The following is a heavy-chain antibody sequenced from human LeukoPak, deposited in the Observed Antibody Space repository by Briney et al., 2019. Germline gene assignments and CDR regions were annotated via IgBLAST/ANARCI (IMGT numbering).Heavy chain of an antibody. CDR1: GGSISSSDYY. D-gene: IGHD6-13*01. CDR3: ASDKGYSNNYFDY. Sequence: SETLSLTCTVSGGSISSSDYYWGWIRQPPGKGLEWIGSIYYSGSTYYNSSLKSRVTISVDTSRNQFSLKLSSVTAADTALYYCASDKGYSNNYFDYWGQGTLVTVSS. J-gene: IGHJ4*01. CDR2: IYYSGST. V-gene: IGHV4-39*01.